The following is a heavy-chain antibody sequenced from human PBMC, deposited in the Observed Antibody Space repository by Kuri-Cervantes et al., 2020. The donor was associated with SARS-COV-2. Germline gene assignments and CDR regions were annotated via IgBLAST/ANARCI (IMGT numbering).Heavy chain of an antibody. J-gene: IGHJ4*02. Sequence: GGSLRLSCAASGFTFSSYAMHWVRQTPGKGLEWVAVIWYDGSNKYHADSVKGRFTISRDNSKNTLYLQMNSLRAEDTAVYYCAREISQSIAAAGTPLDYWGQGTLVTVSS. CDR1: GFTFSSYA. CDR3: AREISQSIAAAGTPLDY. V-gene: IGHV3-33*01. D-gene: IGHD6-13*01. CDR2: IWYDGSNK.